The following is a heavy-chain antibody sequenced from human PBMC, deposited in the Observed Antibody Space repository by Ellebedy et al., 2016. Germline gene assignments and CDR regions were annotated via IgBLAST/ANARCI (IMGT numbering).Heavy chain of an antibody. CDR3: AREPWIQLGYFDY. D-gene: IGHD5-18*01. Sequence: LSLTCXASGFTFSTYGMHWVRQAPGKGLEWVAIISYGGGGVKYYADSVKGRFTISRDNSKNTLYLQMNSLRAEDTAVYYCAREPWIQLGYFDYWGQGTLVTVSS. V-gene: IGHV3-30*03. CDR2: ISYGGGGVK. J-gene: IGHJ4*02. CDR1: GFTFSTYG.